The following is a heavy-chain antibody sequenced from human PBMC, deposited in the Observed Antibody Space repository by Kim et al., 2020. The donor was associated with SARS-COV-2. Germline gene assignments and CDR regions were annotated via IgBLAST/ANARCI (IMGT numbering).Heavy chain of an antibody. CDR2: IYYTGTT. D-gene: IGHD2-8*02. J-gene: IGHJ5*02. CDR3: ARHGCTGGVCYFDP. V-gene: IGHV4-39*01. CDR1: GGSISCSDYY. Sequence: SETLSLTCTVSGGSISCSDYYWGWIRQPPGKGLEWIGSIYYTGTTYYNPSLKSRVTISVDTSKNQFSLKLSSVTDATVYYCARHGCTGGVCYFDPWGQGTLVTVSS.